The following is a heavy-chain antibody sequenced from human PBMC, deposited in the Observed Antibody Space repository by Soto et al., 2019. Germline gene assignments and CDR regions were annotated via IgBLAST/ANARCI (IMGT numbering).Heavy chain of an antibody. CDR1: GGSISSGGYY. CDR2: IYYTGST. Sequence: QVQLQESGPGLVKPSQTLSLTCTVSGGSISSGGYYWTWIRQHPGKGLELICYIYYTGSTYYNTSLKSRVTISVDTSKNQFSLKLRSVTAADTAVYYCARRMGNHFDPWGQGTLVTVSS. J-gene: IGHJ5*02. V-gene: IGHV4-31*03. D-gene: IGHD7-27*01. CDR3: ARRMGNHFDP.